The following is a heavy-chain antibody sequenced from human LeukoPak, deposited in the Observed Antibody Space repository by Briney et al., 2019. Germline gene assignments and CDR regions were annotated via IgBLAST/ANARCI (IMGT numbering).Heavy chain of an antibody. D-gene: IGHD3-22*01. CDR3: AKDPRHYYDSSGYPGPYYFDY. V-gene: IGHV3-30*18. Sequence: PGRSLRLSCAASGFTFSSYGMHWVRQAPGEGLEWVAVISYDGSNKYYADSVKGRFTISRDNSKNTLYLQMNSLRAEDTAVYYCAKDPRHYYDSSGYPGPYYFDYWGQGTLVTVSS. J-gene: IGHJ4*02. CDR2: ISYDGSNK. CDR1: GFTFSSYG.